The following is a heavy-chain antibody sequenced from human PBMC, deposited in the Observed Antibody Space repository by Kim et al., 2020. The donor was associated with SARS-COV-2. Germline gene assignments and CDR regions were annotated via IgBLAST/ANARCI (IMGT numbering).Heavy chain of an antibody. CDR2: IYSAGSSM. V-gene: IGHV3-48*03. J-gene: IGHJ5*02. D-gene: IGHD6-6*01. CDR3: VRVSGSFRFDP. Sequence: LSLTCAASGFTFSSYSMSWVRRAPGKGLEWVSYIYSAGSSMYYADSVKGRFTISRDNAKNSLHLQMNSLRAEDTAVYYCVRVSGSFRFDPWGQGTLVTVSS. CDR1: GFTFSSYS.